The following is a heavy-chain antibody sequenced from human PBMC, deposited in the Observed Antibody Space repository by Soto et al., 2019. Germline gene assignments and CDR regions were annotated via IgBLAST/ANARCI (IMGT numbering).Heavy chain of an antibody. CDR2: IIPIFGTP. CDR3: ARLDVTGRLNYYYYGMDV. J-gene: IGHJ6*02. D-gene: IGHD2-21*02. Sequence: QVQLVQSGAEVKKPGSSVKISCKTSGGTFSSNVITWVRQAPGQGLEWMGGIIPIFGTPNYAQIFQGRVTITADTSTSTAYMELSSLTSEDTAVYYSARLDVTGRLNYYYYGMDVWGQGTTVTVSS. CDR1: GGTFSSNV. V-gene: IGHV1-69*06.